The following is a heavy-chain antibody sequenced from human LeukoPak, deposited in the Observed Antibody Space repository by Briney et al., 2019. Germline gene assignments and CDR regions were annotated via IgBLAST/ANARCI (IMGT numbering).Heavy chain of an antibody. CDR1: GFTFSGSA. V-gene: IGHV3-73*01. CDR3: TSPHDYGDY. Sequence: GGSLKLSCAATGFTFSGSAMHWVRQASGKGLEWVGRIRSKANSYATAYAASVKGRFTISRDDSKNTAYLQMDSLKTEDTAVYYCTSPHDYGDYWGQGTLVRVSS. J-gene: IGHJ4*02. CDR2: IRSKANSYAT.